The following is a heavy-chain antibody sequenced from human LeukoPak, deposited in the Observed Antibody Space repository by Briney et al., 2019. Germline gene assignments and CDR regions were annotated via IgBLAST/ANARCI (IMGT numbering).Heavy chain of an antibody. CDR1: GFTFSRYW. J-gene: IGHJ6*02. CDR2: IKQDGSEK. Sequence: GGSLRLSCVGSGFTFSRYWMNWVRQAPGKGLEWVANIKQDGSEKYYVDSVKGRFTISRDNAKNSLYLQMNSLRAEDTAVYYCARLDKSYDFWSGYPWYYYYGMDVWGQGTTVTVSS. CDR3: ARLDKSYDFWSGYPWYYYYGMDV. V-gene: IGHV3-7*01. D-gene: IGHD3-3*01.